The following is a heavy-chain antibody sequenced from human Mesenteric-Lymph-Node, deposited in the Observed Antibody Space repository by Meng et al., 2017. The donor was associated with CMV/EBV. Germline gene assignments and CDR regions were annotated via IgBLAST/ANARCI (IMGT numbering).Heavy chain of an antibody. CDR2: IWYDGSNK. Sequence: GESLKISCAASGFTFSSYGMHWVRQAPGKGLEWVAVIWYDGSNKYYSDSVKGRFTISRDNSKNTAYLQMNSLKTEDTAVYYCTRQVQIGGSSSWINWFDPWGQGTLVTVSS. V-gene: IGHV3-33*01. CDR1: GFTFSSYG. CDR3: TRQVQIGGSSSWINWFDP. J-gene: IGHJ5*02. D-gene: IGHD6-6*01.